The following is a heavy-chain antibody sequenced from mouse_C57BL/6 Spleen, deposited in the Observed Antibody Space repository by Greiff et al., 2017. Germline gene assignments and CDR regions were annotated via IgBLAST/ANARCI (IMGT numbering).Heavy chain of an antibody. D-gene: IGHD2-3*01. CDR1: GFTFSSYA. CDR2: ISSGGDYI. CDR3: TRDGGMGTSFAY. V-gene: IGHV5-9-1*02. J-gene: IGHJ3*01. Sequence: VKLMESGEGLVKPGGSLKLSCAASGFTFSSYAMSWVRQTPEKRLEWVAYISSGGDYIYYADTVKGRFTNSRDNARNTLYLQMSSLKSEDTAMYYCTRDGGMGTSFAYWGQGTLVTVSA.